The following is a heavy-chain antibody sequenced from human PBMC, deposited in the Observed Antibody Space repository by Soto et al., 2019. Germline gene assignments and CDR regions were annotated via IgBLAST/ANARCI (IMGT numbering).Heavy chain of an antibody. CDR2: IYYSGST. V-gene: IGHV4-59*01. J-gene: IGHJ4*02. CDR1: GGSISSYY. Sequence: PSETLSLTCTVSGGSISSYYWIWIRQPPGKGLEWIGYIYYSGSTNYNPSLKSRVTISVDTSKNQFSLKLSSVTAADTAVYYCARVRYCSSTSCYGRYYFDYWGQGTLVTVSS. D-gene: IGHD2-2*01. CDR3: ARVRYCSSTSCYGRYYFDY.